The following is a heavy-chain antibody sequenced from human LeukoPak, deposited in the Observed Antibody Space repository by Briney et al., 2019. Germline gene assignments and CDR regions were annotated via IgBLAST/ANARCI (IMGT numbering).Heavy chain of an antibody. Sequence: SVNVSCTASGGTFSSYAISWVRQAPGQGREWMGGIIPIFGTANNAQKFQGRVTITADESTSTAYMELSSLRSEDTAVYYCARCSGILTGAFDIWGQGTMVTVSS. V-gene: IGHV1-69*01. CDR2: IIPIFGTA. D-gene: IGHD3-9*01. CDR3: ARCSGILTGAFDI. J-gene: IGHJ3*02. CDR1: GGTFSSYA.